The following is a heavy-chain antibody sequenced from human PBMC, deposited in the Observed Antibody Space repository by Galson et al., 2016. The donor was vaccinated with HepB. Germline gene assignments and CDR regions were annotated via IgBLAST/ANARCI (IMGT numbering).Heavy chain of an antibody. D-gene: IGHD5-24*01. J-gene: IGHJ4*02. CDR2: IKQDGSAI. CDR1: GFTFSNYW. CDR3: ARQSQMARTVFDY. Sequence: SLRLSCAASGFTFSNYWMSWVRQTPGNGLEWVANIKQDGSAIYYVDFVKGRFTISRENAKTSLFLQMTSLRAEDTAVYYCARQSQMARTVFDYWGQGTLVTVSS. V-gene: IGHV3-7*01.